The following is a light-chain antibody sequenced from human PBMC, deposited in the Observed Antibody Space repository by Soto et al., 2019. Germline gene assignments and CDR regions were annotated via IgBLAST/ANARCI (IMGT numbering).Light chain of an antibody. CDR3: QTWDTGARVV. J-gene: IGLJ2*01. Sequence: QLVLTQSPSASASLGASVKLTCTLSSGHSSYAIAWPQQQPEKGPRYLMKLSSDGSHSKGDGIPDRFSGSSSGAERYLTISSLQSEDEADYYCQTWDTGARVVFGGGTTLTVL. CDR2: LSSDGSH. CDR1: SGHSSYA. V-gene: IGLV4-69*01.